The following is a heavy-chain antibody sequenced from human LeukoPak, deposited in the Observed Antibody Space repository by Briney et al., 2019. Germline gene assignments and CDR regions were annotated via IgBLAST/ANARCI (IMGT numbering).Heavy chain of an antibody. CDR2: IIPIFGIA. CDR3: ARARTTVTTSPDWFDP. D-gene: IGHD4-17*01. Sequence: GASVKVSCKASGGTFSSYAISWVRQAPRQGLEWMGRIIPIFGIANYAQKFQGRVTITADKSTSTAYMELSSLRSEDTAVYYCARARTTVTTSPDWFDPWGQGTLVTVSS. CDR1: GGTFSSYA. J-gene: IGHJ5*02. V-gene: IGHV1-69*04.